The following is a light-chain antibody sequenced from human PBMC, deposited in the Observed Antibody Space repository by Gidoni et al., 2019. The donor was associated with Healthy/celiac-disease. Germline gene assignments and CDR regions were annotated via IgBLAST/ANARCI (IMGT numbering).Light chain of an antibody. V-gene: IGKV3-20*01. CDR1: QSVSSSY. J-gene: IGKJ2*01. CDR2: GAS. Sequence: IVLTQSPGTLSLSPGERATLSCRASQSVSSSYLAWYQQKPGQAPRLLIYGASSRATGIPDRFSGSGSGTDFTITISILEPEDFAVYYCQQYGSSGYTFGQGTKLEIK. CDR3: QQYGSSGYT.